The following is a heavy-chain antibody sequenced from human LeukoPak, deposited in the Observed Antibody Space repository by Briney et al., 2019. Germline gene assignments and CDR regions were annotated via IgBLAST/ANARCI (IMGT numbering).Heavy chain of an antibody. CDR1: GYTFTGYY. V-gene: IGHV1-2*02. CDR3: ARSSHENGGSWIFDY. J-gene: IGHJ4*02. CDR2: INPNSGDT. Sequence: ASVKVSCKDSGYTFTGYYMHWVRQAPGQGLEWMGWINPNSGDTNYAQKFQGRVTMTRDTSISTAYMELSRLRSDDTAVYYCARSSHENGGSWIFDYWGQGTLVTVSS. D-gene: IGHD2-15*01.